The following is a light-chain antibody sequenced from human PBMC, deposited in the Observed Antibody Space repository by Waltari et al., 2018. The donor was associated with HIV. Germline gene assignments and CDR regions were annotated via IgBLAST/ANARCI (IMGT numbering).Light chain of an antibody. J-gene: IGLJ1*01. Sequence: QSALTPPASVPGSPGQSLTFSCFAPSSSLGNHTYFSWFQHHPGKAPKLIIYEVSNRPSGVSDRFSGSKSGNTASLTISGLQVEDEAEYYCNSETSAGTYVFGTGTKVTVL. CDR2: EVS. CDR3: NSETSAGTYV. CDR1: SSSLGNHTY. V-gene: IGLV2-14*01.